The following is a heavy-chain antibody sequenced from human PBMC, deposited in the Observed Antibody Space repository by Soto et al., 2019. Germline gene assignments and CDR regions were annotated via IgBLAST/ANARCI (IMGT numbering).Heavy chain of an antibody. CDR1: GGTFSSYA. CDR3: ASQPPYYYDSSGYHFDY. CDR2: IIPIFGTA. Sequence: QVQLVQSGAEVKKPGSSVKVSCKASGGTFSSYAISWVRQAPGQGLEWMGGIIPIFGTANYAQKFQGRVTLTGXXSXSXAYRELSSLRSEDTSVYYYASQPPYYYDSSGYHFDYWGQGTLVTVSS. D-gene: IGHD3-22*01. J-gene: IGHJ4*02. V-gene: IGHV1-69*12.